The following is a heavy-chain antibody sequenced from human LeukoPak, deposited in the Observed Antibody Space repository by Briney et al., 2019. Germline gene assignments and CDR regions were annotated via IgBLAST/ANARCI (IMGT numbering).Heavy chain of an antibody. CDR2: INHSGST. J-gene: IGHJ4*02. CDR1: GGSFSGYY. CDR3: ARHSYYYGSGAYQDY. D-gene: IGHD3-10*01. V-gene: IGHV4-34*01. Sequence: SETLSLTCAVYGGSFSGYYWSWIRQPPGKGLEWIGEINHSGSTNYNPSLKSRVTISVDTSKNQFSLKLSSVTAADTAVYYCARHSYYYGSGAYQDYRGQGTLVTVSS.